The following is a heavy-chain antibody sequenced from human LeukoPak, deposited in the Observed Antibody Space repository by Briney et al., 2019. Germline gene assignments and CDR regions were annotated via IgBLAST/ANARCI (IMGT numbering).Heavy chain of an antibody. Sequence: ASVKVSCKASGYTFTGYYMHWVRQAPGQGLEWMGRINPNSGGTNYAQKFQGRVTMTRDTSISTAYMELSRLRSEDTAVYYCARARHRGYSYADFDYWGQGTLVTVSS. V-gene: IGHV1-2*06. CDR3: ARARHRGYSYADFDY. D-gene: IGHD5-18*01. J-gene: IGHJ4*02. CDR1: GYTFTGYY. CDR2: INPNSGGT.